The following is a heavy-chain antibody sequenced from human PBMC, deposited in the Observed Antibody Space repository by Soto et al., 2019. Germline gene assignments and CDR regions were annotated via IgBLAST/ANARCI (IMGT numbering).Heavy chain of an antibody. CDR2: IYHSGST. V-gene: IGHV4-30-2*01. Sequence: SETLSLTCAVSGGSISSGGYSWSWSRQPPGKGLEWIGYIYHSGSTYYNPSLKSRVTISVDRSKNQFSLKLSSVTAADTAVYYCARYGSGSSVDYYYGMDVWGQGTTVTVSS. D-gene: IGHD3-10*01. CDR3: ARYGSGSSVDYYYGMDV. CDR1: GGSISSGGYS. J-gene: IGHJ6*02.